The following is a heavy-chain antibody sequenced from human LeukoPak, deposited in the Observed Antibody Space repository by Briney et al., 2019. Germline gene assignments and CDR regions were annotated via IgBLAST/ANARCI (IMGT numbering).Heavy chain of an antibody. V-gene: IGHV1-69*13. CDR1: GGTFSSYA. CDR3: ARLGYCSGGSCRSQA. D-gene: IGHD2-15*01. CDR2: IIPIFGTA. Sequence: ASVKVSCKASGGTFSSYAISWVRQAPGQGLEWMGGIIPIFGTANYAQKFQGRVTITADESTSTAYMELSSLRSEDTAVYYCARLGYCSGGSCRSQAWGQGTLVTVSS. J-gene: IGHJ5*02.